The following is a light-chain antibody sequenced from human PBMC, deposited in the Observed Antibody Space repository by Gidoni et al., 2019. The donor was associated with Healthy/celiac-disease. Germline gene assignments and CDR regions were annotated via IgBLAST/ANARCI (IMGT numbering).Light chain of an antibody. V-gene: IGLV2-23*02. CDR2: EFS. CDR3: CSYAGSTPVV. CDR1: STDVGSYNL. J-gene: IGLJ2*01. Sequence: QSALTQPASVSGSPGQSINISCTVTSTDVGSYNLVSWYQQHPGKAPKLMIYEFSKRPSGVSNRFSGSKSGNTASLTISGLQAEDEADYYCCSYAGSTPVVFGGGTKLTVL.